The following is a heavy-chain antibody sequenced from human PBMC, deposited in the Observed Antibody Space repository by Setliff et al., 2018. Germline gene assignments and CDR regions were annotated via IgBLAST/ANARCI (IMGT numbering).Heavy chain of an antibody. Sequence: SETLSLTCTVSGGSISSGCYYWSWIRQHPGKGLEWIGYIYHSGSTYYNPSLKSRLTMSVDPSKNQFSLKLNSVTAADTAVYYCARGTWIQLCALALFDYWSQGTLVTVSS. CDR2: IYHSGST. V-gene: IGHV4-31*03. J-gene: IGHJ4*02. CDR1: GGSISSGCYY. D-gene: IGHD5-18*01. CDR3: ARGTWIQLCALALFDY.